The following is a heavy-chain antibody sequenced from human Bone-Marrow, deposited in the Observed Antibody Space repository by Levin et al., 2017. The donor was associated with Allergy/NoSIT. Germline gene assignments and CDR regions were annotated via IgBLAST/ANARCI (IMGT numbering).Heavy chain of an antibody. CDR3: ARYPRPTLLSRTIFGVVIRENYYYYYYMDV. CDR2: ISSSSSYI. Sequence: AGGSLRLSCAASGFTFSSYSMNWVRQAPGKGLEWVSSISSSSSYIYYADSVKGRFTISRDNAKNSLYLQMNSLRAEDTAVYYCARYPRPTLLSRTIFGVVIRENYYYYYYMDVWGKGTTVTVSS. V-gene: IGHV3-21*01. J-gene: IGHJ6*03. D-gene: IGHD3-3*01. CDR1: GFTFSSYS.